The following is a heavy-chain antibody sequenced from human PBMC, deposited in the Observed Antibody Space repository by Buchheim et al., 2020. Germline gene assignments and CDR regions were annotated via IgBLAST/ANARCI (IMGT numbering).Heavy chain of an antibody. CDR3: ARQNDILTGNYYYGMDV. D-gene: IGHD3-9*01. J-gene: IGHJ6*02. Sequence: QVQLVESGGGLVKPGGSLRLSCAASGFIFSDYYMSWIRQAPGKGLEWVSYISTSGLTIYYADSVKGRFTISRDNAKHSLYLQMNSLRAEDTAVYFCARQNDILTGNYYYGMDVWGQGTT. CDR1: GFIFSDYY. CDR2: ISTSGLTI. V-gene: IGHV3-11*01.